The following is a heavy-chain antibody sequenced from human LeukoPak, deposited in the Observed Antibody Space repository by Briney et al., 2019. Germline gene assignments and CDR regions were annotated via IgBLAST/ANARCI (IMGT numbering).Heavy chain of an antibody. Sequence: GGTLGLSCAASGFTVSSNYMSWVRQAPGKGLEWVSVIYSGGSTYYADSVKGRFTISRDNSKNTLYLQMNSLRAEDTAVYYCARGSDSSGSWIDYWGQGTLVTVSS. CDR2: IYSGGST. D-gene: IGHD3-22*01. CDR1: GFTVSSNY. CDR3: ARGSDSSGSWIDY. V-gene: IGHV3-53*01. J-gene: IGHJ4*02.